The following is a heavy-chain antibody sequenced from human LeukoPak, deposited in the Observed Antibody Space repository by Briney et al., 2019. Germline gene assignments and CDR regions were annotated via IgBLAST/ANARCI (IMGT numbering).Heavy chain of an antibody. CDR2: IYYSGST. V-gene: IGHV4-31*03. CDR3: ARKTPVYNWFDP. J-gene: IGHJ5*02. CDR1: GGSISSGGYY. Sequence: SETLSLTCTVSGGSISSGGYYWSWIRQHPGKGLEWIGYIYYSGSTYYNPSLKSRVTISVDTSKNQFSLKLSSVTAADTAVYYCARKTPVYNWFDPWGQGTLVTVSS.